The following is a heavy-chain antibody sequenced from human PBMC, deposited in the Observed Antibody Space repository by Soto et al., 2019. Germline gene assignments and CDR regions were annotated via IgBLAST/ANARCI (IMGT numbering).Heavy chain of an antibody. J-gene: IGHJ6*02. CDR1: GGSVTNSSYY. Sequence: ETLSLTCTVSGGSVTNSSYYWGWIRQSPGKGLEWIGSVYYRGRSYSKSPVKSRVTISVDTSKNQFSLNLNSVTAADTAVYYCARALVTDYNSRDYHYYFAMDVWGQGTSVTVS. V-gene: IGHV4-39*01. D-gene: IGHD3-22*01. CDR3: ARALVTDYNSRDYHYYFAMDV. CDR2: VYYRGRS.